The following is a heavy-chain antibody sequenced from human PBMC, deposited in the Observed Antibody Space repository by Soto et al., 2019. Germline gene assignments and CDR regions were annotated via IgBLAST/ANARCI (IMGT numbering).Heavy chain of an antibody. CDR1: GYTFTSYG. J-gene: IGHJ4*02. D-gene: IGHD5-18*01. CDR2: IGTYNGNT. Sequence: SVQVSLKASGYTFTSYGISWVRQAPGQGLEWMGWIGTYNGNTNYAQKLQGRVTMTTDTSTSTAYMELRSLRSDGTAVYYCARDEDAAMPHFFDYWGQGTPVTVSS. CDR3: ARDEDAAMPHFFDY. V-gene: IGHV1-18*04.